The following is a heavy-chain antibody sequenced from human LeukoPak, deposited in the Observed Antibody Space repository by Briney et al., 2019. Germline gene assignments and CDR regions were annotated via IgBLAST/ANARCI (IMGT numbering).Heavy chain of an antibody. D-gene: IGHD3-3*01. J-gene: IGHJ6*03. V-gene: IGHV3-7*01. CDR2: IKQDGSEK. Sequence: PGGSLRLSCAASGFTFSNYWMTWVRQAPGKGLEWVANIKQDGSEKYYVDSVKGRFTISRDNAKNSLFLQMNSLRAEDTAVYYCARGGPHYDISSGYSYYYYMDVWGKGTTVTVSS. CDR3: ARGGPHYDISSGYSYYYYMDV. CDR1: GFTFSNYW.